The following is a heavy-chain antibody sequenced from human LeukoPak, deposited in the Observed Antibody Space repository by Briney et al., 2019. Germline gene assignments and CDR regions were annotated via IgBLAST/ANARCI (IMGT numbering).Heavy chain of an antibody. CDR1: GFTFSSYS. D-gene: IGHD3-10*01. V-gene: IGHV3-48*04. J-gene: IGHJ5*02. CDR3: ARDMYYYGSGSYYP. CDR2: ISSSSSTI. Sequence: GGSLRLSCAASGFTFSSYSMNWVRQAPGKGLEWVSYISSSSSTIYYADSVKGRFTISRDNAKSSLYLQMNSLRAEDTAVYYCARDMYYYGSGSYYPWGQGTLVTVSS.